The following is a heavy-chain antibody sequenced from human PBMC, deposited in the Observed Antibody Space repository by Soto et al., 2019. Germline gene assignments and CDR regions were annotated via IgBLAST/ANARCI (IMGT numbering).Heavy chain of an antibody. CDR3: ARDVVYYYDSSGYYSSGMDV. CDR1: GYTFTSYY. J-gene: IGHJ6*02. Sequence: ASVKVSCKASGYTFTSYYMHWVRQAPGQGLEWMGIINPSVGSTSYAQKFQGRVTMTRDTSTSTVYMELSSLRSEDTAVYYCARDVVYYYDSSGYYSSGMDVLGQGTTVTVSS. D-gene: IGHD3-22*01. V-gene: IGHV1-46*01. CDR2: INPSVGST.